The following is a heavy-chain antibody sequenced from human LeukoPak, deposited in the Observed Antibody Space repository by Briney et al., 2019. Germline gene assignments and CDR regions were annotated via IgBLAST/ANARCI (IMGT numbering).Heavy chain of an antibody. J-gene: IGHJ4*02. CDR1: GVSLSTSGVG. V-gene: IGHV2-5*02. D-gene: IGHD3-10*01. CDR2: IYWDDDK. Sequence: SGPTLFNPTHTLTLTGTFSGVSLSTSGVGVGWSRHPPGKALEWLALIYWDDDKRYSPSLKSRLTITKDTSKNQVVLTMTNMDPVDTATYYCAHRLRGMVRGAADFDYWGQGTLVTVSS. CDR3: AHRLRGMVRGAADFDY.